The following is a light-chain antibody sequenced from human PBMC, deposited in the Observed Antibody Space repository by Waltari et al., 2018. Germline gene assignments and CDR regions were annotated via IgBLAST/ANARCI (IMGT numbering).Light chain of an antibody. CDR3: QTGGHGTWV. Sequence: QLVLTQSPSASASLGASVKLTCTLSSGHTRNVIAWLQQHPRQGPRYWMKVNSDGSHSKGDDIPDRFAGSSSGAERYLTTSSLQSEDEADYYCQTGGHGTWVFGGGTKLTVL. V-gene: IGLV4-69*01. CDR1: SGHTRNV. J-gene: IGLJ3*02. CDR2: VNSDGSH.